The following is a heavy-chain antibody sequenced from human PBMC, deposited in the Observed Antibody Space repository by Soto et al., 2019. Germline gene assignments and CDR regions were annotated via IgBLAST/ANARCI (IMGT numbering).Heavy chain of an antibody. D-gene: IGHD5-18*01. J-gene: IGHJ5*02. CDR2: ISYDGSNK. V-gene: IGHV3-30-3*01. CDR3: ARDGGYFNWFDP. CDR1: GFTFSSYA. Sequence: GGSLRLSCAASGFTFSSYAMHWVRQAPGKGLEWVAVISYDGSNKYYADSVKGRFTISRDNSKNTLYLQMNSLRAEDTAVYYCARDGGYFNWFDPSGPGPLLTVFS.